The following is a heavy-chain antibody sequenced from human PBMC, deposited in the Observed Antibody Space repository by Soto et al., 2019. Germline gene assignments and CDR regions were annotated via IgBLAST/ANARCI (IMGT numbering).Heavy chain of an antibody. CDR3: ASPITVFGVLFL. D-gene: IGHD3-3*01. Sequence: ELKLEQSGAEVKKPGESLIISCQGSGYRFSSYWVGWVRQMAGTGLEWMGVIHPGAPDIRYNPAFQGQVTISADKSTSTAYWQWSSLTAADNASYFCASPITVFGVLFLWGQATPVTVSS. CDR2: IHPGAPDI. V-gene: IGHV5-51*01. CDR1: GYRFSSYW. J-gene: IGHJ4*02.